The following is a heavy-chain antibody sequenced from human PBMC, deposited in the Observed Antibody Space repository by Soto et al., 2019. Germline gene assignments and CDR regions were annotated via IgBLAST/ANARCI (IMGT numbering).Heavy chain of an antibody. J-gene: IGHJ4*02. CDR3: ARHQDDLWSGYYPSPFDY. V-gene: IGHV4-39*01. D-gene: IGHD3-3*01. CDR1: GGSISSSSYY. CDR2: IYYSGST. Sequence: QLQLQESGPGLVKPSETLSLTCTVSGGSISSSSYYWGWIRQPPGKGLEWIGSIYYSGSTYYNPSLNSRVTISVDTSKNQFSLKLSSVTAADTAVYYCARHQDDLWSGYYPSPFDYWGQGTLVTVAS.